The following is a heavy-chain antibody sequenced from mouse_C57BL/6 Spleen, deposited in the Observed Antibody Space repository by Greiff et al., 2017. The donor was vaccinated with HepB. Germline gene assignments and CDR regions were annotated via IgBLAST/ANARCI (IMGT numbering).Heavy chain of an antibody. CDR1: GYAFSSSW. CDR2: IYPGDGDT. Sequence: QVQLQQSGPELVKPGASVKISCKASGYAFSSSWMNWVKQRPGKGLEWIGRIYPGDGDTNYNGKFKGKATLTADKSSSTAYMQRSSLTSEDSAVYFCARRAAQASYAMDYWGQGTSVTVSS. CDR3: ARRAAQASYAMDY. V-gene: IGHV1-82*01. D-gene: IGHD3-2*02. J-gene: IGHJ4*01.